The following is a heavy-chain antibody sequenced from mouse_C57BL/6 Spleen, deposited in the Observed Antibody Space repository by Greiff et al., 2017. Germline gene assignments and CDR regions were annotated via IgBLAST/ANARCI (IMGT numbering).Heavy chain of an antibody. D-gene: IGHD1-1*01. Sequence: VQLQQSGPGLVQPSQSLSITCTVSGFSLTSYGVHWVRQSPGKGLEWLGVIWSGGRTAYNAAFISRLSISKDNSNSQVFFKMNSLQADDTAIYYCARAYYGSRYVDYWGEGTTLTVSS. CDR3: ARAYYGSRYVDY. CDR2: IWSGGRT. J-gene: IGHJ2*01. CDR1: GFSLTSYG. V-gene: IGHV2-2*01.